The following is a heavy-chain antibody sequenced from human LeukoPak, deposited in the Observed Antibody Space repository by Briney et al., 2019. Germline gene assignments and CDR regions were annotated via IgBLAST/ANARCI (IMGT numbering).Heavy chain of an antibody. V-gene: IGHV1-18*01. Sequence: GASVKVSCKASGYTFTSYGISWVRQAPGQGLEWMGWISAYNGNTNYAQKLQGRVTMTTDTSTSTAYMELRSLRSDDTAVYYCARDQTVDDFWSGSLYYFDYWGQGTLVTVSS. CDR3: ARDQTVDDFWSGSLYYFDY. CDR1: GYTFTSYG. CDR2: ISAYNGNT. J-gene: IGHJ4*02. D-gene: IGHD3-3*01.